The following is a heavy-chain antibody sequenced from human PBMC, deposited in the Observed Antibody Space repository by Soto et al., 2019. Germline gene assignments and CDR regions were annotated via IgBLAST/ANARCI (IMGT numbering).Heavy chain of an antibody. CDR3: ARQMFIGGMDV. CDR2: IYYSGST. Sequence: QVQLQESGPGLVKPSETLSLTCTVSGASISSYYWSWIRQPPGKGLEWIGYIYYSGSTNYNPSLKSRVTISVDTSMNQFSLRLSSVTAADTAVYHCARQMFIGGMDVWGQGTTVTVSS. CDR1: GASISSYY. V-gene: IGHV4-59*08. J-gene: IGHJ6*02. D-gene: IGHD2-15*01.